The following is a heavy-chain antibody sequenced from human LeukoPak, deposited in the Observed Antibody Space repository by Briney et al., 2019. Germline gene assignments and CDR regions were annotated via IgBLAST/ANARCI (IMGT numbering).Heavy chain of an antibody. CDR3: ARVVTPRYCTSPTCYWKGWFDP. Sequence: ASVKVSCKASGGTFSSYAISWVRQAPGQGLEWMGGIIPIFGTANYAQKFQGRVTITADESTSTAYMELSSLRSDDTAVYNCARVVTPRYCTSPTCYWKGWFDPWGQGTLVTVSS. J-gene: IGHJ5*02. CDR2: IIPIFGTA. D-gene: IGHD2-2*01. CDR1: GGTFSSYA. V-gene: IGHV1-69*13.